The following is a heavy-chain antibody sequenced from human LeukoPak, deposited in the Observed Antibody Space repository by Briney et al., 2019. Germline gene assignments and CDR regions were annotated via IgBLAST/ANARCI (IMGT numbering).Heavy chain of an antibody. V-gene: IGHV4-59*01. CDR2: IYYSGST. CDR3: AGSVGILTGYYLFDY. CDR1: GGSISSYY. D-gene: IGHD3-9*01. Sequence: SETLSLTCTVSGGSISSYYWSWIRQPPGRGLEWIGYIYYSGSTNYNPSLKSRVTISVDTSKNQFSLKLSSVTAADTAVYYCAGSVGILTGYYLFDYWGQGTLVTVSS. J-gene: IGHJ4*02.